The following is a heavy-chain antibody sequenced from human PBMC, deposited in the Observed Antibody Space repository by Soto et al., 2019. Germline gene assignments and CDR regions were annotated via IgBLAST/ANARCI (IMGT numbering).Heavy chain of an antibody. CDR1: GFTFSTYA. CDR3: ARDSVAYDPYDSFDY. D-gene: IGHD5-12*01. CDR2: ISYDGSNK. Sequence: PGGSLRLSCAASGFTFSTYALHWVRQAPGKGLEWVAVISYDGSNKNYADSVKGRFTISRDNSESTLYLQMNSLRADDTAIYYCARDSVAYDPYDSFDYWGQGTLVTVSS. V-gene: IGHV3-30-3*01. J-gene: IGHJ4*02.